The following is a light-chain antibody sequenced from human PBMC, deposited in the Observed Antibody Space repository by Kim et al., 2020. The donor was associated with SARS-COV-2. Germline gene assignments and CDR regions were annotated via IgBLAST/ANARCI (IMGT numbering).Light chain of an antibody. CDR3: HHYNNLPPVFT. CDR1: QSVSSN. V-gene: IGKV3-15*01. CDR2: GAS. Sequence: EIVMTQSPATLSVSPGERATLSCRASQSVSSNLAWYQQKPGQAPRLLIYGASTRATGIPARFSGSGSGTEFTLTISSLQSEDIAVYYCHHYNNLPPVFTFGQGPKLEI. J-gene: IGKJ2*01.